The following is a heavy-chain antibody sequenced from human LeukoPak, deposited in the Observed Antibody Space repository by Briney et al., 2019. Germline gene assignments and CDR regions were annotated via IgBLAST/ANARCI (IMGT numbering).Heavy chain of an antibody. J-gene: IGHJ4*02. D-gene: IGHD3-22*01. CDR1: GGSFSGYY. V-gene: IGHV4-34*01. CDR3: ARVGAYYYDSSGYGY. CDR2: INHSGST. Sequence: PSETLSLTXAVYGGSFSGYYWSWIRQPPGKGLEWIGEINHSGSTNYNPSLKSRVTLSVDTSKNQFSLKLSSVTAADTAVYYCARVGAYYYDSSGYGYWGQGTLVTVSS.